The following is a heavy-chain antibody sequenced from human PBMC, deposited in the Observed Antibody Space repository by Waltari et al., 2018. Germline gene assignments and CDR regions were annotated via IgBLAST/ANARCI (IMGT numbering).Heavy chain of an antibody. CDR3: ARGIWQHQVYFDD. Sequence: QLQLQESGPGLVKTSETLSLTCSVPGVSMDRSGYFWGWIRQPPGKGLEWIGRIYFTGSTHYNPSLKRRVTMSVDTSKNQFSLKVRSVTAADTAVYYCARGIWQHQVYFDDWGQGTLVTVSS. CDR2: IYFTGST. J-gene: IGHJ4*02. CDR1: GVSMDRSGYF. D-gene: IGHD6-13*01. V-gene: IGHV4-39*01.